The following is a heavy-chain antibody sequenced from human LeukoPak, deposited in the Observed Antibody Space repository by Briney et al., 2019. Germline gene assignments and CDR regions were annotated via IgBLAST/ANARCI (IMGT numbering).Heavy chain of an antibody. D-gene: IGHD3-22*01. V-gene: IGHV4-30-4*01. J-gene: IGHJ5*02. CDR2: IYYSGST. Sequence: SQTLSLTCTVPGGSISSGDYYWSWIRQPPGKGLEWIGYIYYSGSTYYNPSLKSRVTISVDTSKNQFSLKLSSVTAADTAVYYCARAATDSSGYYYVKMGHNWFDPWGQGTLVTVSS. CDR1: GGSISSGDYY. CDR3: ARAATDSSGYYYVKMGHNWFDP.